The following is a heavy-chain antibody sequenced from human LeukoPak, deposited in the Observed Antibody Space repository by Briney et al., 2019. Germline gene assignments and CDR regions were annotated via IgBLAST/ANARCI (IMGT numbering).Heavy chain of an antibody. J-gene: IGHJ6*03. CDR3: AKRRSSGWYGRIDV. CDR1: GFTFGDYA. V-gene: IGHV3-23*01. Sequence: PGGSLRLSCTASGFTFGDYAMSWFRQAPGKGLEWVSTIGGSGVSTYYAGSVKGRFTISRDNSKNTLYLQMNSLRAGDTAVYYCAKRRSSGWYGRIDVWGKGTTVTVSS. CDR2: IGGSGVST. D-gene: IGHD6-19*01.